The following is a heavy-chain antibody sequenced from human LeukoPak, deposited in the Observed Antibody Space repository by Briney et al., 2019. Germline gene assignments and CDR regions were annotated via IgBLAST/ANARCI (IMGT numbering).Heavy chain of an antibody. D-gene: IGHD1-26*01. CDR3: ARGRGSEKWGAFDI. V-gene: IGHV1-69*06. CDR2: IIPIFGTA. J-gene: IGHJ3*02. Sequence: ASVKVSCKASGYTFTSYAISWVRQAPGQGLEWMGGIIPIFGTANYAQKFQGRVTITADKSTSTAYMELSRLRSDDTAVYYCARGRGSEKWGAFDIWGQGTMVTVSS. CDR1: GYTFTSYA.